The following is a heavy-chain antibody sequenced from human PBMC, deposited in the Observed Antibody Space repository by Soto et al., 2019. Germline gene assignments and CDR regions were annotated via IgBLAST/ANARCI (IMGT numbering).Heavy chain of an antibody. CDR1: GGSISSSSYY. CDR3: ASRGYYGSGSYYKFDY. Sequence: SETLSLTCTVSGGSISSSSYYWGWIRQPPGKGLEWIGSIYYSGSTYYNPSLKSRVTISVDTSKNQFSLKLSSVTAADTAVYYCASRGYYGSGSYYKFDYWGQGTLVTVSS. D-gene: IGHD3-10*01. J-gene: IGHJ4*02. CDR2: IYYSGST. V-gene: IGHV4-39*01.